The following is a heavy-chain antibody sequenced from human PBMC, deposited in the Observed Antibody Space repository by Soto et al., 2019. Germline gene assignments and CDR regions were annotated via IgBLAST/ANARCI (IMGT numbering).Heavy chain of an antibody. CDR1: GYTFTGYY. J-gene: IGHJ5*02. V-gene: IGHV1-2*02. CDR3: ARGRSFSYDSTPPPMFDP. Sequence: ASVKVSCKASGYTFTGYYMHWVRQAPRQGLEWMGWIDPNSGGTNYAQKFQGRVTMTRDTSISTAYMELNSLRAGDTAFYYCARGRSFSYDSTPPPMFDPWGQGTLVTVSS. D-gene: IGHD3-10*01. CDR2: IDPNSGGT.